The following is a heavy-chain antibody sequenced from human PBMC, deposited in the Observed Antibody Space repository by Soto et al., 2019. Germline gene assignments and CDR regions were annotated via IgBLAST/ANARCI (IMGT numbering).Heavy chain of an antibody. V-gene: IGHV4-34*01. CDR1: GGSFSGYY. D-gene: IGHD2-21*02. J-gene: IGHJ3*02. Sequence: SETLSLTCVVYGGSFSGYYWSWIRQPPGKGLDWIGEINHSGFTNYNPSLKSRVTISVDTSKNQFSLKLSSVTAADTAVYYCARGPLAYCGGDCYSGAFDIWGQGTMVTVS. CDR2: INHSGFT. CDR3: ARGPLAYCGGDCYSGAFDI.